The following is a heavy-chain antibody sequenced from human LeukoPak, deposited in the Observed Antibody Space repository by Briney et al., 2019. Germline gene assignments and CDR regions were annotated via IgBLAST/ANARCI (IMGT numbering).Heavy chain of an antibody. CDR2: INPSGGST. D-gene: IGHD3-22*01. Sequence: ASVKVSCKASGYTFTSYYMHWVRQAPGQGLEWMGIINPSGGSTSYAQKFQGRVTMTRDMSTSTVYMELSSLRSEDTAVYYCARASSGYYSFDYWGQGTLVTVSS. CDR3: ARASSGYYSFDY. J-gene: IGHJ4*02. V-gene: IGHV1-46*01. CDR1: GYTFTSYY.